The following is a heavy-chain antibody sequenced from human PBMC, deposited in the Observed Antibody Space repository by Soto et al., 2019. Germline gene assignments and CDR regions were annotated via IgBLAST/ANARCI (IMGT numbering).Heavy chain of an antibody. CDR3: AYSTGWYRHDV. CDR1: GDSISSRRW. V-gene: IGHV4-4*02. D-gene: IGHD6-19*01. J-gene: IGHJ3*01. Sequence: QVQLQESGPGLVKPSGTLSLTCAFSGDSISSRRWWPWVFQPPGQGLERIGDIFHSGDTNYNPSLKSRVFISVDKSQNQFSLKVSSVTAADTAGSYCAYSTGWYRHDVWGQGTVVTVSS. CDR2: IFHSGDT.